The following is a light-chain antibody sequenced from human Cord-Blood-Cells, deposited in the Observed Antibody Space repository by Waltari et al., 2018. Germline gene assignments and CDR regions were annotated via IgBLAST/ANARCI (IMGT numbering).Light chain of an antibody. CDR2: GAS. V-gene: IGKV3-15*01. CDR3: QQYNNWPPWT. CDR1: QSVSSN. Sequence: IVMTQSSATLSVSPGERATLSCSASQSVSSNLARYQQKPGQAPRLLIYGASTRATGIPARFSGSGSGTEFTLTISSLQSEDFAVYYCQQYNNWPPWTFGQGTKVEIK. J-gene: IGKJ1*01.